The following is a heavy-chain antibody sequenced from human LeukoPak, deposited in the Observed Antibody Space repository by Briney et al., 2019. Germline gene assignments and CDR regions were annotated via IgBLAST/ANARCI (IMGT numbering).Heavy chain of an antibody. V-gene: IGHV4-59*01. CDR1: GVSISSYY. CDR2: IYYSGST. D-gene: IGHD3-3*01. Sequence: SETLSLTCTVSGVSISSYYWSWVRQPPGKGLEWIWYIYYSGSTNYKPSLKSRVTMSVDTSKTQFSLKRDAVTAADTAVYYCARAPYYDFWSGYSDNYFDPWGQGTLVTVSS. CDR3: ARAPYYDFWSGYSDNYFDP. J-gene: IGHJ5*02.